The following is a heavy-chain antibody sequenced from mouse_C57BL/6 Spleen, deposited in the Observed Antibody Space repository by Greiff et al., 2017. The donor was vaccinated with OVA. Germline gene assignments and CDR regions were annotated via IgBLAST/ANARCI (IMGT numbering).Heavy chain of an antibody. Sequence: QVQLQQSGAELAKPGASVKLSCKASGYTFTSYWMHWVKQRPGQGLEWIGYINPSSGYTKYNQKFKDKATLTADNSSSTAYMKLRSLTSEDSAVDFCARLGGNGWYFDVWGTGTTVTVSS. V-gene: IGHV1-7*01. CDR2: INPSSGYT. D-gene: IGHD2-1*01. J-gene: IGHJ1*03. CDR1: GYTFTSYW. CDR3: ARLGGNGWYFDV.